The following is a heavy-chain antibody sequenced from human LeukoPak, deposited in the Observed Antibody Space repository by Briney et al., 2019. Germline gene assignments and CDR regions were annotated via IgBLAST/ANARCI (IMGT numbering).Heavy chain of an antibody. J-gene: IGHJ4*02. Sequence: PGGSLRLSCAASGLTFSSFEFNWVRQAPGKRLEWVSYISGSGTTIYYADSVKGRFTISRDNAKNSLYLQMSGLRAEDTALYYCASYRPSHYFDYWGQGILVTVSS. V-gene: IGHV3-48*03. CDR1: GLTFSSFE. D-gene: IGHD7-27*01. CDR3: ASYRPSHYFDY. CDR2: ISGSGTTI.